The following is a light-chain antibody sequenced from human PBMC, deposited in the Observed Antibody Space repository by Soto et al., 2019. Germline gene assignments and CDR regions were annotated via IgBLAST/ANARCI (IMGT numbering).Light chain of an antibody. Sequence: DIQMTQSPSTLSASVGDRVTITCRASQSVSHFLAWYQQKPGKPPKLLIYKASSLESGVPSRFSGSGSGTEFTLTISSLQPDDFATYYCQQYNSYTCGQGTKLEIK. CDR2: KAS. CDR3: QQYNSYT. V-gene: IGKV1-5*03. CDR1: QSVSHF. J-gene: IGKJ2*01.